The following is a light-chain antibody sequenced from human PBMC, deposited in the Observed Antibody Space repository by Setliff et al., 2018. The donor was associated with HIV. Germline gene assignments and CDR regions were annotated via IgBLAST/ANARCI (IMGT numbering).Light chain of an antibody. CDR3: CSYARGSTYV. Sequence: QSALTQPASVSGSPGQSITIPCTGTSSDIGRYNYVSWYQQYPGRGPTLVIFDVSERPSGVSNRFSGSKSGNTASLLISGLQPDDEADYYCCSYARGSTYVFGSGTKVTVL. J-gene: IGLJ1*01. V-gene: IGLV2-14*03. CDR2: DVS. CDR1: SSDIGRYNY.